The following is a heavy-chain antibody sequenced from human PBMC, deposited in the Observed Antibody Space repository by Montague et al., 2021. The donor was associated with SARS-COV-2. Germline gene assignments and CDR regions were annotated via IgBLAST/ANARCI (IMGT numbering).Heavy chain of an antibody. D-gene: IGHD3-3*01. J-gene: IGHJ6*02. Sequence: TLSLTCTVSGGSISSGGYYWSWIRQPPGKGLEWIGYIYYSGSTYYNPSLKSRVTISVDTSKNQFSLKLSSVTAADTAVYYCARDPLKIAIFGVDRYYDCGMDVWGQGTTVTVSS. V-gene: IGHV4-31*03. CDR1: GGSISSGGYY. CDR3: ARDPLKIAIFGVDRYYDCGMDV. CDR2: IYYSGST.